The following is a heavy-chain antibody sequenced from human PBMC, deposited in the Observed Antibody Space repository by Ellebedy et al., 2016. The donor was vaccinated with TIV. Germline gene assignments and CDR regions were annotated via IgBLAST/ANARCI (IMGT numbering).Heavy chain of an antibody. V-gene: IGHV1-3*04. Sequence: AASVKVSCKASGYTLTSYAMHWVRQAPGQGLEWMGWINTGNDNIKYAQKFQGRLPMTRDTPATTAYMELNSLRSGDTAVYYCATNPGIEGAGHWSSALWGRGTLVTVSA. CDR3: ATNPGIEGAGHWSSAL. D-gene: IGHD6-19*01. CDR1: GYTLTSYA. J-gene: IGHJ2*01. CDR2: INTGNDNI.